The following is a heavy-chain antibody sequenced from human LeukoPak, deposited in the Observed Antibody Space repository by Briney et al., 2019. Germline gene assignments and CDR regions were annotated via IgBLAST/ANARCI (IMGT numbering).Heavy chain of an antibody. V-gene: IGHV4-59*01. Sequence: ASETLSLTCTVSGGSISSYYWSWIRQPPGKGLEWIGYIYYSGSTNYNPSLKSRVTISVDTSKNQFSLKLSSVTAADTAVYYCARVMGQWELPYWGQGTLVTVSS. J-gene: IGHJ4*02. D-gene: IGHD1-26*01. CDR2: IYYSGST. CDR3: ARVMGQWELPY. CDR1: GGSISSYY.